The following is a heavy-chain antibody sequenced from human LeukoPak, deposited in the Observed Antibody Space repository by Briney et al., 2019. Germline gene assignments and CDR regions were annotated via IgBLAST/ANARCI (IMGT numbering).Heavy chain of an antibody. D-gene: IGHD6-13*01. J-gene: IGHJ4*02. CDR1: GFTFSSYW. Sequence: GGSLRLSCAASGFTFSSYWMSWVRQAPGKGLEWVANIKQDGSEKYYVDSVKGRFTISRDNAKNSLYLQMNSLRAEDTAVYYCARGLTYSSSWHDYWGQGTLVTVSS. V-gene: IGHV3-7*01. CDR2: IKQDGSEK. CDR3: ARGLTYSSSWHDY.